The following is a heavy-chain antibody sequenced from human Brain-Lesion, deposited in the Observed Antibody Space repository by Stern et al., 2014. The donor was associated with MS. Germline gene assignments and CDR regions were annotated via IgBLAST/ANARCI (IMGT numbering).Heavy chain of an antibody. CDR2: IYYSGNT. CDR1: GGSVSSTSYA. Sequence: VQLVESGPGLVKPSETLSLTCTVAGGSVSSTSYAWAWIRQPPGKGLEWIGTIYYSGNTYYSPSLKSRLTISLDTSKNQFSLQVGSGTAADTAVYYCAGEEDIRYCSGGSCTGNWFDPWGQGTLVTVSS. J-gene: IGHJ5*02. CDR3: AGEEDIRYCSGGSCTGNWFDP. V-gene: IGHV4-39*01. D-gene: IGHD2-15*01.